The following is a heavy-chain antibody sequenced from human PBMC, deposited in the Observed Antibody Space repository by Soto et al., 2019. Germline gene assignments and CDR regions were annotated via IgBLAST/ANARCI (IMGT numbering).Heavy chain of an antibody. V-gene: IGHV1-2*02. Sequence: ASVKVSCKASGYTFTGYYMHWARQAPGQGLEWMGWINPNSGGTNYAQKFQGRVTMTRDTSISTAYMELSRLRSDDTAVYYCARAGTYYYDSSGYFGWGQGTLVTVSS. CDR3: ARAGTYYYDSSGYFG. CDR2: INPNSGGT. J-gene: IGHJ4*02. CDR1: GYTFTGYY. D-gene: IGHD3-22*01.